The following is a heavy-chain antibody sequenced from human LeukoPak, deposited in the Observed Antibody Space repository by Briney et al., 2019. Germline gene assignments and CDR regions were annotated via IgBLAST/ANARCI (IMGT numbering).Heavy chain of an antibody. Sequence: AASVKVSCKASGYTFTSYGISWVRQAPGQGLEWMGGIIPIFGTANYAQKFQGRVTITADESTSTAYMELSSLRSEDTAVYYCARGRYCSGGSCYWQPYYYYCYMDVWGKGTTVTISS. CDR3: ARGRYCSGGSCYWQPYYYYCYMDV. CDR1: GYTFTSYG. J-gene: IGHJ6*03. CDR2: IIPIFGTA. D-gene: IGHD2-15*01. V-gene: IGHV1-69*13.